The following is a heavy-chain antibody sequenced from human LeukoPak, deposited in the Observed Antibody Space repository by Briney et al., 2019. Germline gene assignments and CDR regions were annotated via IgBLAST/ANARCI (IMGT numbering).Heavy chain of an antibody. CDR2: INQDGSEK. Sequence: GGSLRLSCAASGFTFSNYWMSWVRQAPGKGLGWVAHINQDGSEKYYVYSVKGRITISRDNAKNSLYLQMNSLRAEDTAVYYCARDGGGDIVVAFAFDIWGQGTMVTVSS. J-gene: IGHJ3*02. CDR1: GFTFSNYW. D-gene: IGHD2-15*01. CDR3: ARDGGGDIVVAFAFDI. V-gene: IGHV3-7*05.